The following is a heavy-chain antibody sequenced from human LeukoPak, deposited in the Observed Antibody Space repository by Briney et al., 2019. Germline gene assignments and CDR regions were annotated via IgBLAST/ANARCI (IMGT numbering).Heavy chain of an antibody. CDR3: ARSGGLQKFDY. Sequence: PGGSLRLSCAASGFTFSSYGMHWVRQALGKGLEWVAVIWYDGSNKYYADSVKGRFIISRDTSKNTLYLEMNSLRAEDTAVYYCARSGGLQKFDYWGQGTLVTVSS. CDR1: GFTFSSYG. V-gene: IGHV3-30*19. D-gene: IGHD4-11*01. CDR2: IWYDGSNK. J-gene: IGHJ4*02.